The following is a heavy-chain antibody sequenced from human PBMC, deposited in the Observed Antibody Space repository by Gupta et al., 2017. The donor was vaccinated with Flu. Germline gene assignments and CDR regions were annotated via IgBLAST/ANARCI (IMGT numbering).Heavy chain of an antibody. Sequence: VSIISGRGDSTNDADSVKGRFTISRDNSKNTLYLQMDSLKADDTAIDYCAREPISSTSHDRCDNWGQGTRVTVSS. J-gene: IGHJ4*02. D-gene: IGHD2-2*01. CDR2: ISGRGDST. CDR3: AREPISSTSHDRCDN. V-gene: IGHV3-23*01.